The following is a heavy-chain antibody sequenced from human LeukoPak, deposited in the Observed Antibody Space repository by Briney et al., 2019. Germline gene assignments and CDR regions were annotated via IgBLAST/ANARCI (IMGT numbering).Heavy chain of an antibody. J-gene: IGHJ4*02. CDR3: AKTTGTTWYFDS. CDR1: GFTFSSST. V-gene: IGHV3-23*01. Sequence: TGGSLRLSCAASGFTFSSSTMTWVRQAPGKGLEWVSTMRGPGASTYYPDSVKGRFTISRDNSKNTLYLQMNSLRAEDTVIYYCAKTTGTTWYFDSWGQGTLVTVSS. CDR2: MRGPGAST. D-gene: IGHD1-7*01.